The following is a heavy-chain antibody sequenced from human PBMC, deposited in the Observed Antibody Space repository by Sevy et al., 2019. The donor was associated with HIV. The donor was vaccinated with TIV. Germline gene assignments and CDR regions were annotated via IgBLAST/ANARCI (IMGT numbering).Heavy chain of an antibody. D-gene: IGHD2-15*01. CDR2: ISSSSTYI. CDR1: GFTFSTYN. Sequence: GGSLRLSCAASGFTFSTYNMNWVRQAPGKGLEWVSSISSSSTYIYYADSVKRRFTISRDNAKNSLYLQMNSLRAEDTAVYYCARDLVLPATTDYYYYGMDVWGQGTTVTVSS. CDR3: ARDLVLPATTDYYYYGMDV. J-gene: IGHJ6*02. V-gene: IGHV3-21*01.